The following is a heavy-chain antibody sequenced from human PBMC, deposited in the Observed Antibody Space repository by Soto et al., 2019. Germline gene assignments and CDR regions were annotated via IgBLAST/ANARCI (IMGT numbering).Heavy chain of an antibody. V-gene: IGHV3-30*18. CDR1: GFTFSGFG. CDR2: ISYYGNNK. Sequence: QVQLVESGGGVVQPGRSLRLSCAASGFTFSGFGMHWVRQAPGKGLEWVSFISYYGNNKYYVDSVKGRFTISRDNSKNTLYLQMNSLRAEDTAVYYCAKDVSAAGTFWGYYYGMDVWGQGTTVTISS. CDR3: AKDVSAAGTFWGYYYGMDV. J-gene: IGHJ6*02. D-gene: IGHD6-13*01.